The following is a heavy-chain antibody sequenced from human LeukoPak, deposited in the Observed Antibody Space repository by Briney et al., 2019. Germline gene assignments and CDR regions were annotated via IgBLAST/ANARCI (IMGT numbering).Heavy chain of an antibody. J-gene: IGHJ4*02. CDR2: TRNKAQSYTT. D-gene: IGHD1-1*01. CDR3: TTDRDGYNSGFFY. V-gene: IGHV3-72*01. CDR1: GFTFSDHP. Sequence: GGSLRLSCVVSGFTFSDHPMDWVRQAPGKGLEWVGRTRNKAQSYTTEYAASVKGRFTISRDDSRNTLYLQMNSLRTDDTAVYYCTTDRDGYNSGFFYWGQGTLVTVSS.